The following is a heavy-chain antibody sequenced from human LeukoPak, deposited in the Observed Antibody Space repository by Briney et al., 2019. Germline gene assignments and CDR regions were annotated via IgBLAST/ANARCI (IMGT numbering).Heavy chain of an antibody. Sequence: PSETLSLTCAVSGYSISSGYYWGWIRQPPGKGLEWIGSIYHSGSTYYIPSLESRVTISVDTSKNQFSLKVNSVTAADTAIYYCATNLGYSSLHYWGRGALVTVSS. CDR2: IYHSGST. D-gene: IGHD6-13*01. CDR3: ATNLGYSSLHY. V-gene: IGHV4-38-2*01. J-gene: IGHJ4*02. CDR1: GYSISSGYY.